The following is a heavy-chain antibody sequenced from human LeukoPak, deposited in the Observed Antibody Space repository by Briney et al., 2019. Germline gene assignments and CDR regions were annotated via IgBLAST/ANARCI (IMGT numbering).Heavy chain of an antibody. CDR1: GFTFTTYA. CDR2: ISSTSTFI. J-gene: IGHJ4*02. D-gene: IGHD2-15*01. CDR3: ARDERQCSGGSCYPSDY. Sequence: NSGGSLRLSCAASGFTFTTYAMNWVRQAPGKGLEWVSSISSTSTFIYYADSVKGRFTISRDNAKNSLYLQMNSLRAEDTAVYYCARDERQCSGGSCYPSDYWGQGTLDTVSS. V-gene: IGHV3-21*01.